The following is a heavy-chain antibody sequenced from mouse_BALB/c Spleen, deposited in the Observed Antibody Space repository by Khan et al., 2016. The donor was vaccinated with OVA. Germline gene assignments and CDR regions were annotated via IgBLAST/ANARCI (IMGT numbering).Heavy chain of an antibody. V-gene: IGHV3-2*02. Sequence: EVKLLESGPGLVKPSQPLSLTCTVTGYSITSEYTWNWIRQFPGNKLEWMGFISYSGNTRYNPSLKSRISIARDTSKNQFFLQLNSVTSEDTATYYCARKDYYDYDPFPYWGQGPLVTVSA. CDR2: ISYSGNT. CDR3: ARKDYYDYDPFPY. CDR1: GYSITSEYT. J-gene: IGHJ3*01. D-gene: IGHD2-4*01.